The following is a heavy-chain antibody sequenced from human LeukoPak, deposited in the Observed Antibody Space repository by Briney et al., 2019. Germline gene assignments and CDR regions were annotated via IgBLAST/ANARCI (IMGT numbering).Heavy chain of an antibody. J-gene: IGHJ6*02. V-gene: IGHV3-66*04. D-gene: IGHD6-19*01. CDR1: GFTVSSNY. CDR2: IYSGGST. Sequence: GGSLRLSCAASGFTVSSNYMSWVRQAPGKGLEWVSVIYSGGSTYYADSVKGRFTISRDNSKNTLYLQMNSLRAEDTAVYYCARRLASGGYYYALDVWGQGTTVTVSS. CDR3: ARRLASGGYYYALDV.